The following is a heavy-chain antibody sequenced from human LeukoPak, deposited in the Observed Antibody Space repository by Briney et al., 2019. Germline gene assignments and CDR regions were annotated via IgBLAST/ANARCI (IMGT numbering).Heavy chain of an antibody. CDR1: GGSISSHY. D-gene: IGHD2-2*02. J-gene: IGHJ5*02. CDR3: ARGLVVPAAIVFDP. CDR2: IDNSGST. Sequence: SETLSLTCTVSGGSISSHYWSWIRQPPGKGLEWIAYIDNSGSTNYNPSLKSRVIISVDTSKNQFSLKLSSVTAADTAVYYCARGLVVPAAIVFDPWGQGTLVTVSS. V-gene: IGHV4-59*11.